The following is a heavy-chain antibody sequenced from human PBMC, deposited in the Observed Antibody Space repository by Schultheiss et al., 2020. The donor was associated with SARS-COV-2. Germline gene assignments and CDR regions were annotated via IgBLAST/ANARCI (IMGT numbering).Heavy chain of an antibody. Sequence: GGSLRLSCAASGFTVSSNYMSWVRQAPGKGLEWVSYISSSGSTIYYADSVKGRFSISRDNAKNSMYLQINSLRVEDTAIYYCARPYCSGGNCNIYIDYWGQGTPVTVSS. CDR2: ISSSGSTI. CDR3: ARPYCSGGNCNIYIDY. CDR1: GFTVSSNY. D-gene: IGHD2-15*01. V-gene: IGHV3-11*04. J-gene: IGHJ4*02.